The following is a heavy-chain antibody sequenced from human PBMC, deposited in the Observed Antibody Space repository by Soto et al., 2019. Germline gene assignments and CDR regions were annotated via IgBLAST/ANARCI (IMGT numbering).Heavy chain of an antibody. V-gene: IGHV3-7*04. D-gene: IGHD2-2*02. Sequence: EVQLVESGGGLVQPGGSLRLSCAASGFTFSSYWMTWFRQAPGKGLEWVADMNQNGGEKYYVDSVKGRFTISRDNARTSLFLQMNNLRVEDTGIYYCARVDCSPSDCYNLYYGRDVWGQGTTVTVSS. CDR3: ARVDCSPSDCYNLYYGRDV. J-gene: IGHJ6*02. CDR2: MNQNGGEK. CDR1: GFTFSSYW.